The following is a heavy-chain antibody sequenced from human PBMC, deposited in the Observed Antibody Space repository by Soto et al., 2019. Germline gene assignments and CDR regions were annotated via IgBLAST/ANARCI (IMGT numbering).Heavy chain of an antibody. D-gene: IGHD3-9*01. CDR1: GFTFSTYD. CDR2: ISGSGGST. V-gene: IGHV3-23*01. CDR3: QKTAYDILTGYRRLTPGFHFDS. J-gene: IGHJ4*02. Sequence: GGSLRLSCAASGFTFSTYDLNWVRQSPGKGLEWVSSISGSGGSTNYADSVKGRFTISRDNSKNTLYLRMNSLRAEDTVFFFKQKTAYDILTGYRRLTPGFHFDSWGQGTRVTVSS.